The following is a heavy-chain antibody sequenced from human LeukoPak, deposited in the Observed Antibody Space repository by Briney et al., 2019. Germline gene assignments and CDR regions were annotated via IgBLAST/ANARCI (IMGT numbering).Heavy chain of an antibody. CDR1: GFTFSSYA. Sequence: GGSLRLSCAASGFTFSSYAMSWVRQAPGKGLEWVSVISGSGDTTHYADSVKGRFTISRDNSKNTLYLQMNSLRGEDTAVYYCAKDGQVNQPDRLFTDWGQGTLVIVSS. V-gene: IGHV3-23*01. J-gene: IGHJ4*02. D-gene: IGHD1-14*01. CDR3: AKDGQVNQPDRLFTD. CDR2: ISGSGDTT.